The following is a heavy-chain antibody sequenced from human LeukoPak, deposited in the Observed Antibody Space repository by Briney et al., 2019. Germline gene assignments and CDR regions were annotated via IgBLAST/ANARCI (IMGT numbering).Heavy chain of an antibody. J-gene: IGHJ4*02. D-gene: IGHD5-18*01. V-gene: IGHV3-48*04. CDR1: GFTFSSYS. CDR3: ARKAYGYVGYFYFDY. Sequence: GGSLRLSCAASGFTFSSYSMNWVRQAPGKGLEWVSYISSSSSTIYYADSVKGRFTISRDNAKNSLYLQMNSLRAEDTAVYYCARKAYGYVGYFYFDYWGQGTLVTVSS. CDR2: ISSSSSTI.